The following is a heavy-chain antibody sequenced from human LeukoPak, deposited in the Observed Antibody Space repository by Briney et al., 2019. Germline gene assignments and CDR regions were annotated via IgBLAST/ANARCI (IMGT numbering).Heavy chain of an antibody. CDR2: SYPGDSHT. V-gene: IGHV5-51*01. J-gene: IGHJ4*02. D-gene: IGHD5-12*01. Sequence: PGESLKICCRASGYSFSTHWNGGVRHLPGKGGVGGGFSYPGDSHTTDSPSFHGQVTMSVDKSISTSFLRWNSLKTSETAMYYCARHRYSFGPTEYFDFWGQGTLVTVSS. CDR3: ARHRYSFGPTEYFDF. CDR1: GYSFSTHW.